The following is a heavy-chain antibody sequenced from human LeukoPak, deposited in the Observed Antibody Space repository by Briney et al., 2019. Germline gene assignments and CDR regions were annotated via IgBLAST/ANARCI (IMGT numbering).Heavy chain of an antibody. CDR1: GGSISSYY. CDR3: HVMGIAVAIDY. J-gene: IGHJ4*02. D-gene: IGHD6-19*01. V-gene: IGHV4-59*12. Sequence: SETLSLTCTVSGGSISSYYWSWIRQPPGKGLEWIGYIYYSGSTNYNPSLKSRVTISVDTSKNQFSLKLSSVTAADTAVYYCHVMGIAVAIDYWGQGTLVTVSS. CDR2: IYYSGST.